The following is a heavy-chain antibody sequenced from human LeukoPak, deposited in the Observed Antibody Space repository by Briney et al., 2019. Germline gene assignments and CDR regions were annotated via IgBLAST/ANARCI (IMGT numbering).Heavy chain of an antibody. CDR2: IIPIFGTA. Sequence: SVKVSCKASGGTFSSYAISWVRQAPGQGLEWMGGIIPIFGTANYAQKFQGRVTMTRDTSTSTVYMELSSLRSEDTAVYYCATTVTTTRGFDYWGQGTLVTVSS. D-gene: IGHD4-11*01. CDR1: GGTFSSYA. CDR3: ATTVTTTRGFDY. J-gene: IGHJ4*02. V-gene: IGHV1-69*05.